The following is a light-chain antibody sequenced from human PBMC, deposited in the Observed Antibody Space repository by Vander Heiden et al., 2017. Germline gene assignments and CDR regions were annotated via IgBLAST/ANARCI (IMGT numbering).Light chain of an antibody. CDR3: QQDYSTPRT. Sequence: DIVMTQSPDSLAVSLGERATINCKSSQSVLYSSKRQNYLAWYQQKPGQPPRLLIYWASTRESGVPDRFSGSGSGTDFTLTISSLQAEDVAVYYCQQDYSTPRTFGQGTKVEIK. J-gene: IGKJ1*01. V-gene: IGKV4-1*01. CDR2: WAS. CDR1: QSVLYSSKRQNY.